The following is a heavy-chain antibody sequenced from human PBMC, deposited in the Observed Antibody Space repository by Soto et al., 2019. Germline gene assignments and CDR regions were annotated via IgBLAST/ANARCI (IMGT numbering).Heavy chain of an antibody. CDR2: IWFDGSDK. D-gene: IGHD2-15*01. Sequence: QVQLVESGGGVVQPGRSLRLSCAASGFTFSSYGMHWVRQAPGKGLEWVALIWFDGSDKYYTESVKGRFTISRDNSNSTLYVQMNSLRAEDTAVYYCARLYCSASSCYSVGAFDIRGQGTMVTVSS. V-gene: IGHV3-33*01. J-gene: IGHJ3*02. CDR3: ARLYCSASSCYSVGAFDI. CDR1: GFTFSSYG.